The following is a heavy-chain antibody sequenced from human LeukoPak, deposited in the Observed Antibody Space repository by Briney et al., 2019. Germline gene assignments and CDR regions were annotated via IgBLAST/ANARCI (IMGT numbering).Heavy chain of an antibody. V-gene: IGHV4-34*01. J-gene: IGHJ4*02. CDR2: INHSGST. D-gene: IGHD3-22*01. Sequence: SETLSLTCAVYGGSFSGYYWSWIRQPPGKGLEWIGEINHSGSTNYNPSLKSRVTISVDTSKNQFSLKLSSVTAADTAVYYCASLVYYYDSSGYWGNYFDYWGQGTLVTVSS. CDR3: ASLVYYYDSSGYWGNYFDY. CDR1: GGSFSGYY.